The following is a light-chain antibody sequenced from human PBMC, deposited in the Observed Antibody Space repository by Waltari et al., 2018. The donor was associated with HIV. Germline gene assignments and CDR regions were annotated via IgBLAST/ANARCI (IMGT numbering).Light chain of an antibody. CDR1: EDISTY. Sequence: AIRMTQSPSSFSASTGDRLTLTCRASEDISTYVAWYQQKPGKAPNVLIHSASTLQRGVPSKFSARGSGTDFTLNSTCLQPDDLAMYYGQQYYSHPRTFGQGTKVEIK. V-gene: IGKV1-8*01. J-gene: IGKJ1*01. CDR3: QQYYSHPRT. CDR2: SAS.